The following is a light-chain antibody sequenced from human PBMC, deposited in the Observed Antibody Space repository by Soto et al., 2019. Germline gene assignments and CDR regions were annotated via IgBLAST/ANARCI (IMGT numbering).Light chain of an antibody. CDR1: QDINKY. CDR3: QKYSGVPVT. V-gene: IGKV1-27*01. CDR2: SAF. J-gene: IGKJ5*01. Sequence: IQMTQSPSSLSASVGDRVTITCRASQDINKYLAWYQQRPGRVPKLLIYSAFTLKSGVPSRFSGSRSGTDFPLTISSLQPEDVATYYCQKYSGVPVTFGQGTRLEIK.